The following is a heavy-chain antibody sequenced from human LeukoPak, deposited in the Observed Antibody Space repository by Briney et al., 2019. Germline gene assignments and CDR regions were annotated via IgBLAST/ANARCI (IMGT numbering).Heavy chain of an antibody. V-gene: IGHV3-48*03. CDR2: IGSSDSTT. J-gene: IGHJ6*03. D-gene: IGHD6-25*01. CDR1: GFTFSSYE. Sequence: GGPLRLSCAASGFTFSSYEMNWVRQAPGKGLEWVSYIGSSDSTTHYADSVKGRFTISRDNAKNSLYLQMNSLRVEDTAVYYCARDGTPNYSSGWVYMDVWGEGTTVTISS. CDR3: ARDGTPNYSSGWVYMDV.